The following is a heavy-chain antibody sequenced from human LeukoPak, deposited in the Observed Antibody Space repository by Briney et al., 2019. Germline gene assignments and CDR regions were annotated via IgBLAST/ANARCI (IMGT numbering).Heavy chain of an antibody. Sequence: PSETLSLTCTVSGYSISSGYYWGWIRQPPGKGLEWIGSIYHSGSTYYNPSLKSRVTISVDTSKNQFSLKLSSVTAADTAVYYCARDNNGLYFGVRGFDIWGQGKMVIVSS. J-gene: IGHJ3*02. V-gene: IGHV4-38-2*02. D-gene: IGHD3-3*01. CDR3: ARDNNGLYFGVRGFDI. CDR2: IYHSGST. CDR1: GYSISSGYY.